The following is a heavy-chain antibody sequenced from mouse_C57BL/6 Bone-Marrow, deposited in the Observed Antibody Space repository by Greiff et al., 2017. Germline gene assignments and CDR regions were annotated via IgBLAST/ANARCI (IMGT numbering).Heavy chain of an antibody. CDR2: IRNKANGYTT. CDR3: ASLLLWPHYYAMDY. D-gene: IGHD2-10*01. Sequence: EVKLVESGGGLVQPGGSLSLSCAASGFTFTDYYMSWVRQPPGKALEWLGFIRNKANGYTTEYSASVKGRFTISRDNSQSILYLQMNALRAEDSATYYCASLLLWPHYYAMDYWGQGTSVTVSS. CDR1: GFTFTDYY. V-gene: IGHV7-3*01. J-gene: IGHJ4*01.